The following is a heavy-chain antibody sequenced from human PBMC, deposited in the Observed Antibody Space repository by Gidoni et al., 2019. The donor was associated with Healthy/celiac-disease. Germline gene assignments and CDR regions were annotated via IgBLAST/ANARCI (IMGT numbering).Heavy chain of an antibody. CDR1: GFTFDDYA. CDR3: AKVTFIAGKNWFDP. J-gene: IGHJ5*02. CDR2: ISWNGGSI. V-gene: IGHV3-9*01. Sequence: EGQLVESGGGLVQPGRSLRRSGEASGFTFDDYAMHWVRQAPGKGLEWVSGISWNGGSIGYADSVKGRFTISRDNAKNSLYLQMNSLRAEDTALYYCAKVTFIAGKNWFDPWGQGTLVTVSS. D-gene: IGHD6-13*01.